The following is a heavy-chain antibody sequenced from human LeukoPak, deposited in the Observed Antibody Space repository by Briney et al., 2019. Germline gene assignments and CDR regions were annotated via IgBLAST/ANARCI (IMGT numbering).Heavy chain of an antibody. CDR1: GYTFSDHY. Sequence: ASVKVSCKPSGYTFSDHYMHWVRQAPGQGLEWMAWINPKNGGTTYAPKFQGRVTLTRDTSISTFYMELSRLTSDDTAVYYCARDGGGDSWSRDYYMDVWGKGTTATVS. J-gene: IGHJ6*03. CDR2: INPKNGGT. D-gene: IGHD3-3*01. V-gene: IGHV1-2*02. CDR3: ARDGGGDSWSRDYYMDV.